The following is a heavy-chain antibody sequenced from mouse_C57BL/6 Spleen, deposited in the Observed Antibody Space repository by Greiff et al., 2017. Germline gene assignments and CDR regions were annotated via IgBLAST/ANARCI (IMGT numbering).Heavy chain of an antibody. Sequence: EVKVVESGAGLVKPGGSLKLSCAASGFTFSSYAMSWVRQTPAKRLEWVAYISSDGDYIYYAETVKGRFTISRDNARNTLYLQMSSLTSEDTAMSYCTRDEGDDYVAWFAYWGQGTLVTVSA. CDR2: ISSDGDYI. V-gene: IGHV5-9-1*02. CDR3: TRDEGDDYVAWFAY. D-gene: IGHD2-4*01. J-gene: IGHJ3*01. CDR1: GFTFSSYA.